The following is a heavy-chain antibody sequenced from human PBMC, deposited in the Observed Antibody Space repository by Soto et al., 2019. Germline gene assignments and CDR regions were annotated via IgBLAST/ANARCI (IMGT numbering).Heavy chain of an antibody. CDR2: ISAYNGDT. J-gene: IGHJ6*02. V-gene: IGHV1-18*04. Sequence: GASVKVSCKASGYTFTSYGISWVRQAPGQGLEWMGWISAYNGDTNYTQKLQGRVTMTTDTSTSTAYMELRSLRSDDTAVYYCARDSTWGNYDFWSGYYVPYGMDVWGQGTTVTVYS. CDR1: GYTFTSYG. CDR3: ARDSTWGNYDFWSGYYVPYGMDV. D-gene: IGHD3-3*01.